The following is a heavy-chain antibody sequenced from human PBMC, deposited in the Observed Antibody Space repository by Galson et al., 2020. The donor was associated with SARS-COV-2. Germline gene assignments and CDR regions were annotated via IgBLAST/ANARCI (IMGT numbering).Heavy chain of an antibody. Sequence: YLRLHCTASGFTFGDYAMSWFRPAPGKGLEWVGFIRSKAYGGTTEYAASVKGRFTISRDDSKSIAYLQMNSLKTEDTAVYYCTRNKLLWFRDRYYYMDVWGKGTTVAVSS. J-gene: IGHJ6*03. D-gene: IGHD3-10*01. CDR2: IRSKAYGGTT. V-gene: IGHV3-49*03. CDR3: TRNKLLWFRDRYYYMDV. CDR1: GFTFGDYA.